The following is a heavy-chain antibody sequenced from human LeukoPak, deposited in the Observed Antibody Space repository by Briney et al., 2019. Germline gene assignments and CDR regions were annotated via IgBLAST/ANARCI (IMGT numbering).Heavy chain of an antibody. V-gene: IGHV1-2*02. J-gene: IGHJ3*02. Sequence: ASVKVSCKASGYTFTGYYMYWVRQAPGQGLEWMGWINPNSGGTNYAQKFQGRVTMTRDTSISTAYMELSRLRSDDTAVYYCARSKSTYRSRRDAFEIWGKGTRVTVSS. CDR1: GYTFTGYY. CDR2: INPNSGGT. CDR3: ARSKSTYRSRRDAFEI. D-gene: IGHD6-13*01.